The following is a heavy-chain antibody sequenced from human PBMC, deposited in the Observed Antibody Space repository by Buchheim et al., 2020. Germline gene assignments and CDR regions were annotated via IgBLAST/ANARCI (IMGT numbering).Heavy chain of an antibody. Sequence: EVHLVESGGGLVKPGGSLRLSCAASGLTFTNYSMKWVRQAPGKGLEWVSSISSGSSYIYYAVSVKGRFTISSDNAKNSLYLQMNSLRAEDTAVYYCARKDYWGQGTL. V-gene: IGHV3-21*01. CDR2: ISSGSSYI. J-gene: IGHJ4*02. CDR1: GLTFTNYS. CDR3: ARKDY.